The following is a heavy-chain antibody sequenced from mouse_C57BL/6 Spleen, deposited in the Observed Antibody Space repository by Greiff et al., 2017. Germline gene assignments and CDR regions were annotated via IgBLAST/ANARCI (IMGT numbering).Heavy chain of an antibody. V-gene: IGHV1-55*01. D-gene: IGHD2-3*01. Sequence: QVQLKQPGAELVKPGASVKMSCKASGYTFTSYWITWVKQRPGQGLEWIGDIYPGSGSTNYNEKFKSKATLTVDTSSSTAYMQLSSLTSEDSAVYYCARVGYSYAMDYWGQGTSVTVSS. CDR3: ARVGYSYAMDY. J-gene: IGHJ4*01. CDR2: IYPGSGST. CDR1: GYTFTSYW.